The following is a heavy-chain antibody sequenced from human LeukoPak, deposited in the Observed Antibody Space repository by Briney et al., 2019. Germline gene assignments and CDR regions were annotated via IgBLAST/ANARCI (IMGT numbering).Heavy chain of an antibody. CDR1: GFTFSNYW. D-gene: IGHD4-17*01. CDR3: ARASTTVPNLLDH. CDR2: IKGDGSST. J-gene: IGHJ4*02. V-gene: IGHV3-74*01. Sequence: GGSLRLSCAASGFTFSNYWMHWVRQAPGKGLVWVARIKGDGSSTIYADSVKGRFTISRDNSKNTLYLQTSSLRAEDTAVYYCARASTTVPNLLDHWGRGTLVTVSS.